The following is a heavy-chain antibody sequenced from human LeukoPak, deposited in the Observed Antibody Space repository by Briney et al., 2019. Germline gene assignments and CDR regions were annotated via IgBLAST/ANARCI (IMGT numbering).Heavy chain of an antibody. V-gene: IGHV3-30*03. D-gene: IGHD3-3*01. CDR2: TSYDEAEK. Sequence: GGSLRLSCEASGFTFNNYGMHWVRQAPGKGLEWVAVTSYDEAEKYYGDSVKGRFTISRDNSKNTLYLQMNSLTTDDTAMYYCARTPEGDFWSGYYQFDYWGQGTLITVSS. CDR1: GFTFNNYG. J-gene: IGHJ4*02. CDR3: ARTPEGDFWSGYYQFDY.